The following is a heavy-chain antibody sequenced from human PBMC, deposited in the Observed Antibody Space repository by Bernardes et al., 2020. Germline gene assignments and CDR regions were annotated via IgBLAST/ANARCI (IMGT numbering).Heavy chain of an antibody. V-gene: IGHV2-5*02. J-gene: IGHJ4*02. CDR3: AHIGRYGGSWGLDS. CDR1: GFSLTTTSVG. CDR2: SLWDGDE. D-gene: IGHD2-15*01. Sequence: SGPTLVKPTQTLTLTCTLSGFSLTTTSVGVGWIRQPPGQALEWLGISLWDGDERYNPSLKTRLSITKDTSKNQVDLTMSNMDPVDTATYYCAHIGRYGGSWGLDSWGQGTLVTVSS.